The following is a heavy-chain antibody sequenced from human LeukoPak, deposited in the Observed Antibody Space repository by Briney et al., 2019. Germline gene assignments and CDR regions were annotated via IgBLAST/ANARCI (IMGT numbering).Heavy chain of an antibody. CDR1: GGTFSSYA. D-gene: IGHD2-15*01. CDR2: IIPIFGTA. V-gene: IGHV1-69*01. J-gene: IGHJ3*02. Sequence: GSSVKVSCKASGGTFSSYAISWVRQAPGQGLEWMGGIIPIFGTANYAQKFQGRVTITADESTSTAYMELSSLRSEDTAVYYCARDLNPQGYCSGGSCYFSGASDIWGQGTMVTVSS. CDR3: ARDLNPQGYCSGGSCYFSGASDI.